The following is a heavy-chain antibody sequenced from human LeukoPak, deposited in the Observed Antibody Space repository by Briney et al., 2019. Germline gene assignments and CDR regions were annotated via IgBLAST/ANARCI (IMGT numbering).Heavy chain of an antibody. V-gene: IGHV4-59*01. CDR2: IYFSGST. J-gene: IGHJ4*02. CDR1: GGSISRYY. Sequence: PSETLSLTCSVSGGSISRYYWSWIRQPPGKGLEWIGYIYFSGSTSYNPSLKSRLTISVDTSMNQFSLKLRSVTAADTAVYYCARVGRGLPHGSPPRYFDYWGQGTLVTVSS. D-gene: IGHD4-11*01. CDR3: ARVGRGLPHGSPPRYFDY.